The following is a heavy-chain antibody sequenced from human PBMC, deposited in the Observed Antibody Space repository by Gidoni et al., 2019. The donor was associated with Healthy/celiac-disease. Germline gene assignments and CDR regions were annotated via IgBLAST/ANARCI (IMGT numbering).Heavy chain of an antibody. CDR3: ARRRRAVAGGGLDY. Sequence: EVQLVESGGGLVKPGGSLRLSCAASGFTFSSYSMNWVRQAPGKGLEWVSSISSSSSYIYYADSVKGRFTISRDNAKNSLYLQMNSRGAEDTAVYYCARRRRAVAGGGLDYWGQGTLVTVSS. CDR1: GFTFSSYS. D-gene: IGHD6-19*01. CDR2: ISSSSSYI. J-gene: IGHJ4*02. V-gene: IGHV3-21*01.